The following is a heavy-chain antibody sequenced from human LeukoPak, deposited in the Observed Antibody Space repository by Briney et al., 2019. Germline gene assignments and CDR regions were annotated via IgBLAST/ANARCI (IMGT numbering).Heavy chain of an antibody. V-gene: IGHV1-8*01. Sequence: ASVTVSCKASGYTFTSYDINWVRQATGQGLEWMGWMNPNSGNTGYAQKFQGRVTMTRNTSISTAYMELSSLRSEDTAVYYCARDRPSSLTIFGVVIIKRNWFDPWGQGTLVTVSS. CDR3: ARDRPSSLTIFGVVIIKRNWFDP. CDR1: GYTFTSYD. D-gene: IGHD3-3*01. J-gene: IGHJ5*02. CDR2: MNPNSGNT.